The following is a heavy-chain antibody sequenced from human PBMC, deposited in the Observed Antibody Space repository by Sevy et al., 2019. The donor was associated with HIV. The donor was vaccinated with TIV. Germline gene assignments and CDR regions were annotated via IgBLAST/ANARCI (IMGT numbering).Heavy chain of an antibody. V-gene: IGHV1-2*02. J-gene: IGHJ5*02. D-gene: IGHD2-2*01. CDR1: GYTFTGYY. CDR2: INPNSGGT. CDR3: AREDCSSTSRYVALNRPMNWFDP. Sequence: ASVKVSCKASGYTFTGYYMHWVRQAPGQGLEWMGWINPNSGGTNYAQKFQGRVTMTRDTSISTAYMELSRLRSDDTAVYYCAREDCSSTSRYVALNRPMNWFDPWGQGTLVTVSS.